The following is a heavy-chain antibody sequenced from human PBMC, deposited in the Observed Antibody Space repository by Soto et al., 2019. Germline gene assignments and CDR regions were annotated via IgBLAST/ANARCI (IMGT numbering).Heavy chain of an antibody. CDR3: VRAKDMDV. CDR2: ISSSSNYK. CDR1: GFTFSSYS. Sequence: PGGSLRLSCAASGFTFSSYSMNWVRQAPGKGLEWVSSISSSSNYKYYADSVKGRFTISRDNAQNSLYLQMNSLRDDDTAVYYCVRAKDMDVWGQGTTVTVSS. J-gene: IGHJ6*02. V-gene: IGHV3-21*01.